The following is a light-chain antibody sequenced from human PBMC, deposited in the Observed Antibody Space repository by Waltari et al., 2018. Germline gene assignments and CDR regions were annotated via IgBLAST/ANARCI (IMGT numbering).Light chain of an antibody. CDR2: GAS. CDR3: QQYNDWPLP. CDR1: QSVNRN. V-gene: IGKV3-15*01. J-gene: IGKJ5*01. Sequence: EIVMTQSPATLSVSPGERATLSCRASQSVNRNVAWYQQKPGQAPRLLIYGASTRATGIPARFSGSGSGTEFTLTISSLQSEDFAVYYCQQYNDWPLPFGQGTRLDIK.